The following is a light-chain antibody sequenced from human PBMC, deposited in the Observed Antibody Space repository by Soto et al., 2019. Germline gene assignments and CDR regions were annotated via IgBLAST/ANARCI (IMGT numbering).Light chain of an antibody. CDR1: QSVSSSY. Sequence: EIVLTQSPGTLSLSPGERATLSCRASQSVSSSYLAWYQQKPGQAPRLLIYGASSRATGIPDRFSGSGSGTDFTLTISRLEPEDSAVYYCHHYDNSPPFTFGPGTKVDIK. CDR2: GAS. CDR3: HHYDNSPPFT. J-gene: IGKJ3*01. V-gene: IGKV3-20*01.